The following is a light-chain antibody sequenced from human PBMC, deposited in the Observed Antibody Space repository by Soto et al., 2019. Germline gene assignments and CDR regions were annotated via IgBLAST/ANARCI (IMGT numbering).Light chain of an antibody. Sequence: ETVKTQSPATRSVSPGARDTLSCRASQSVSSNLAWYQQKPGQAPRLLIYAASSRATGIPDRFSGSGSGADFTLTISRLEPEDLAVYYCQQYGTSPEWTFGQGTKVDNK. CDR2: AAS. CDR3: QQYGTSPEWT. J-gene: IGKJ1*01. V-gene: IGKV3-20*01. CDR1: QSVSSN.